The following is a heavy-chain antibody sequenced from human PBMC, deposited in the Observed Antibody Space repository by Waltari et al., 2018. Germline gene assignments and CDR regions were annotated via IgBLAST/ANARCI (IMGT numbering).Heavy chain of an antibody. D-gene: IGHD2-8*01. CDR2: MKTEGSSK. CDR3: AKKIDEVYGRDGLVYDGFDM. V-gene: IGHV3-74*01. CDR1: EFTFRDSW. Sequence: EVQLLESGGGLVKPGGSLRLSCAASEFTFRDSWMHWVRQAPGKGLVWISLMKTEGSSKIYADSVKGRFTISRDNANNTLYLQMNSLREEDTALYYCAKKIDEVYGRDGLVYDGFDMWGQGTMVTVSS. J-gene: IGHJ3*02.